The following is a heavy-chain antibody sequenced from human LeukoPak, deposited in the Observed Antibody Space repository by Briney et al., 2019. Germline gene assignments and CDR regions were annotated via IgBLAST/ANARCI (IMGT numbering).Heavy chain of an antibody. CDR1: GGSFSGYY. D-gene: IGHD2-15*01. Sequence: PSETLSLTCAVYGGSFSGYYWSWIRQPPGKGLEWIGEINHSGSTNYNPSLKSRVTISVDTSKNQFSLKLSSVTAADTAVYYCARGGWIGYCSGGSCYPSRNYYYGMDVWGQGTTVTVSS. CDR2: INHSGST. J-gene: IGHJ6*02. V-gene: IGHV4-34*01. CDR3: ARGGWIGYCSGGSCYPSRNYYYGMDV.